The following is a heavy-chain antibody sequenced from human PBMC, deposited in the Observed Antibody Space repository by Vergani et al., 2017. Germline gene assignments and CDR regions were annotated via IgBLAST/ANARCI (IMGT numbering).Heavy chain of an antibody. J-gene: IGHJ4*02. V-gene: IGHV3-66*01. CDR1: GFTVSSNY. D-gene: IGHD6-13*01. Sequence: EVQLVESGGGLVQPGGSLRLSCAVSGFTVSSNYMSWVRQAPGKGLEWVSVINSGGSTDYADAVKVRFSISRDNSKNTLYRQMNSQRGEDTAVYYCASVRSSSWYRNYWGQGTLVTVSS. CDR3: ASVRSSSWYRNY. CDR2: INSGGST.